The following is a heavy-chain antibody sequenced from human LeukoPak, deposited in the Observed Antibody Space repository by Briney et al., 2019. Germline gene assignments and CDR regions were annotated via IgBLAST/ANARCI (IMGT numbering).Heavy chain of an antibody. CDR1: GYSISSGYY. V-gene: IGHV4-38-2*02. Sequence: SETLSLTCIVSGYSISSGYYWVWIRQPPGKGLEWIGSIYHSGSTLYNPSLKSRVTISVDTSKNKFSLKLSSVTAADTAMYYCARDQPYMDVWGEGITVTVSS. CDR3: ARDQPYMDV. CDR2: IYHSGST. J-gene: IGHJ6*03.